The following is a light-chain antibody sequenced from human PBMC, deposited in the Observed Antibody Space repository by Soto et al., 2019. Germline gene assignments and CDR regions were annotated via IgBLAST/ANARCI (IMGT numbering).Light chain of an antibody. CDR2: AAS. J-gene: IGKJ1*01. V-gene: IGKV1-27*01. CDR1: QAIGIY. CDR3: QKYSGAPPT. Sequence: DIQMTQSPSSLSTSVGDRVTITCRASQAIGIYLAWYQQKPGKVPKLLIYAASTLQSGVPSRFSGSGSGTDFTLTINSLQPEDVETYYCQKYSGAPPTFRQGTKVEIK.